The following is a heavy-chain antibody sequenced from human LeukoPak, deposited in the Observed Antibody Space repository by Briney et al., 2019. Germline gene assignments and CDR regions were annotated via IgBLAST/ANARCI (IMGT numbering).Heavy chain of an antibody. V-gene: IGHV4-31*03. D-gene: IGHD3-10*01. CDR3: ARAPGDSYYYYGMDV. J-gene: IGHJ6*02. Sequence: PSQTLSLTCTVSGDSITSGSYSWTWIRQPPGKGLEWIGYIYYSGSTYYNPSLKSRVTISVDTSKNQFSLKLSSVTAADTAVYYCARAPGDSYYYYGMDVWGQGTTVTVSS. CDR2: IYYSGST. CDR1: GDSITSGSYS.